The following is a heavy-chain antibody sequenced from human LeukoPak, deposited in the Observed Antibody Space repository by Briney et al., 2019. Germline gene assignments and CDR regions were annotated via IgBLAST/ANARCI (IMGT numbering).Heavy chain of an antibody. Sequence: GGSLRLSCTASGFXFGDYDYTIAWVRQAPGKGLEWVGFIRSRGYGGTAQYGASVKDRFTISKDDSKGIAYLQMSSLKAEDTAVYYCARLRSGNDFDYWGQGTLVTVSS. V-gene: IGHV3-49*04. CDR2: IRSRGYGGTA. J-gene: IGHJ4*02. CDR3: ARLRSGNDFDY. D-gene: IGHD3-10*01. CDR1: GFXFGDYDYT.